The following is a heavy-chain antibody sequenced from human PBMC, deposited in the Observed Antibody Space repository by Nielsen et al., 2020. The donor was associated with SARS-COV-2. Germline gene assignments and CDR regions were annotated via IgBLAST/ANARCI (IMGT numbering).Heavy chain of an antibody. V-gene: IGHV3-33*01. J-gene: IGHJ4*02. Sequence: GESLKISCAASGFTFSSYGMHWVRQAPGKGLEWVAVIWYDGSNKYYADSVKGRFTISRDNPKNTLYLQMNSLRAEDTAVYYCARDQGIAVAGTLYYFDYWGQGTLVTVSS. D-gene: IGHD6-19*01. CDR2: IWYDGSNK. CDR3: ARDQGIAVAGTLYYFDY. CDR1: GFTFSSYG.